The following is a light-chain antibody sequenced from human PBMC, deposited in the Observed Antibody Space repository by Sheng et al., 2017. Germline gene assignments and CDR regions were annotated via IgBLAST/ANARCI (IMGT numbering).Light chain of an antibody. CDR2: GAS. V-gene: IGKV3-15*01. CDR3: QQYNNWPPWT. J-gene: IGKJ1*01. CDR1: QSVNTY. Sequence: DIVLSQSPATLSLSPGERATLSCRASQSVNTYLAWYQQSPGRAPRLLIYGASTRATGIPARFSGSGSGTEFTLTISSLQSEDFAVYYCQQYNNWPPWTFGQGTKVEIK.